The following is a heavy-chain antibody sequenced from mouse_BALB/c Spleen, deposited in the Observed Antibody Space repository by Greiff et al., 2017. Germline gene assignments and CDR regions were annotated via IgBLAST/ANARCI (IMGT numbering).Heavy chain of an antibody. J-gene: IGHJ1*01. CDR1: GFTFSSFG. D-gene: IGHD1-1*01. CDR2: ISSGSSTI. Sequence: EVMLVESGGGLVQPGGSRKLSCAASGFTFSSFGMHWVRQAPEKGLEWVAYISSGSSTIYYADTVKGRFTISRDNPKNTLFLQMTSLRSEATAMYYCACGSSSWYFDVWGAGTTVTVSS. CDR3: ACGSSSWYFDV. V-gene: IGHV5-17*02.